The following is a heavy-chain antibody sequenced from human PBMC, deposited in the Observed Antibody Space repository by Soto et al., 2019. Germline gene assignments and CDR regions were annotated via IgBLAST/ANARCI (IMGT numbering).Heavy chain of an antibody. CDR3: ARGYYDSSGFYDYWYFDL. J-gene: IGHJ2*01. CDR2: INWNGDRT. V-gene: IGHV3-20*04. Sequence: GGSLRLSCAASGFTFDDYGMSWVRQAPGKGLQWVSGINWNGDRTGYADSVKGRFTISRDNAKNSLYLQMNTLRAEDTAFYYCARGYYDSSGFYDYWYFDLWGRGTLVTVSS. CDR1: GFTFDDYG. D-gene: IGHD3-22*01.